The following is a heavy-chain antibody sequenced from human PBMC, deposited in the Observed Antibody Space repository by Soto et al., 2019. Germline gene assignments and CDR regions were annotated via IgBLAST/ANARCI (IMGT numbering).Heavy chain of an antibody. D-gene: IGHD4-17*01. CDR3: AKDYSTVTNEPLSVVLFDY. CDR2: ITSDGRT. Sequence: GGSLRLSCAASGFTFSSYAMSWVRQAPGKGLEWVSIITSDGRTYYADCVKGRFTISRDNSKNTVYLQMNSLRAEDTAVYYCAKDYSTVTNEPLSVVLFDYWGQGALVTVSS. J-gene: IGHJ4*02. V-gene: IGHV3-23*01. CDR1: GFTFSSYA.